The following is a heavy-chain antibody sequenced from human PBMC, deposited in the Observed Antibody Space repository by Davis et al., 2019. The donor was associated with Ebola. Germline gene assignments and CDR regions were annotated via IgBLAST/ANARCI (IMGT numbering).Heavy chain of an antibody. V-gene: IGHV3-74*01. Sequence: PGGSLRLSCAASGFTFSSYWMHWVRQAPGKGLVWVSRINSDGSSTSYADSVKGRFTISRDNAKNTLYLQMNSLRAEDTAVYYCARGGVQGVIIFGYGMDVWGQGTTVTVSS. CDR3: ARGGVQGVIIFGYGMDV. D-gene: IGHD3-10*01. J-gene: IGHJ6*02. CDR1: GFTFSSYW. CDR2: INSDGSST.